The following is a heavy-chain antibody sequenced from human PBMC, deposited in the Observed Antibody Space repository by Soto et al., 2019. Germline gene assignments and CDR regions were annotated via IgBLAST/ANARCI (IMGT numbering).Heavy chain of an antibody. Sequence: PSETLSLTCTVSGGSISSGDYYWSWIRQPPGKGLEWIGYIYYSGSTYYNPSLKSRVTISVDTSKNQFSLKLSSVTAADTAVYYCARDYCSSTSCYPRFDPWGQGTLVTVSS. CDR2: IYYSGST. CDR3: ARDYCSSTSCYPRFDP. J-gene: IGHJ5*02. V-gene: IGHV4-30-4*01. CDR1: GGSISSGDYY. D-gene: IGHD2-2*01.